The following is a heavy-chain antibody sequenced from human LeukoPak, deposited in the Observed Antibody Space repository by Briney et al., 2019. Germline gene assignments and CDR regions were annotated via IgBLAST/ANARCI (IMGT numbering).Heavy chain of an antibody. V-gene: IGHV4-39*07. CDR2: IYYSGST. D-gene: IGHD3-10*01. CDR3: AREVSSYGLNEFDY. CDR1: GGSISTSSYY. Sequence: NTSETLSLTCTVSGGSISTSSYYWGWIRQPPGKGLEWIGSIYYSGSTYYNPSLKSRVTISVDTSKNQFSLKLSSVTAADTAVYYCAREVSSYGLNEFDYWGQGTLVTVSS. J-gene: IGHJ4*02.